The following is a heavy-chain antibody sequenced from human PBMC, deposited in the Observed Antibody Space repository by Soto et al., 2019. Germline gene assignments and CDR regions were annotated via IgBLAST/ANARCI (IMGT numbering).Heavy chain of an antibody. D-gene: IGHD1-26*01. J-gene: IGHJ6*02. V-gene: IGHV1-18*01. CDR3: ARQWELSGYYYGMDV. CDR2: INAYRGNT. CDR1: GYTFSNYG. Sequence: SVKVSCKASGYTFSNYGIAWVRQAPGQGLEWVGWINAYRGNTNYAQKVQGRVTMTADTSTNTAYMELTSLRSDDTAVYYCARQWELSGYYYGMDVWGQATTVTVSS.